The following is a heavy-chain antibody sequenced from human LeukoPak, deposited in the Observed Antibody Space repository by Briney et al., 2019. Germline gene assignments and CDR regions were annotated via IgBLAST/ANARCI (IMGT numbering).Heavy chain of an antibody. D-gene: IGHD3-22*01. CDR1: GFTFSTYA. J-gene: IGHJ6*02. V-gene: IGHV3-23*01. CDR2: ISGSGGST. Sequence: PGGSLRLSCAASGFTFSTYAMSWVRQAPGRGLEWVSTISGSGGSTYYPDSVKGRFTISRDNSKNTLYLQMNSLRAEDTALYYCAKDFYDSSGGRDYYGMDVWGQGTTVTVS. CDR3: AKDFYDSSGGRDYYGMDV.